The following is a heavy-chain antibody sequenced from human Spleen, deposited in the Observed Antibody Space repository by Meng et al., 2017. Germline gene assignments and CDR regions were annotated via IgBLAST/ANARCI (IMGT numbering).Heavy chain of an antibody. D-gene: IGHD6-13*01. CDR1: GFTFSNHY. J-gene: IGHJ4*02. CDR3: ARDLGGIFAY. V-gene: IGHV3-7*01. CDR2: IKQDGSWR. Sequence: GGSLRLSCAASGFTFSNHYMTWVRQAPGKGLEWVGHIKQDGSWRYYVDSVKGRFTISRDNAKNSLYLQMSSLRAEDTAVYYCARDLGGIFAYWGQGALVTVSS.